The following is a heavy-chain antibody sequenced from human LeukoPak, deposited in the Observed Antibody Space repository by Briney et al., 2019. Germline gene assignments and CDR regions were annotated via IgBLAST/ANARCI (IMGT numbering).Heavy chain of an antibody. D-gene: IGHD3-10*01. V-gene: IGHV3-30-3*01. J-gene: IGHJ5*02. CDR2: ISYDGSNK. Sequence: PGRSLRLSCAASGFTFSSYAMHWVRQAPGKGLEWVAVISYDGSNKYYADSVKGRFTISRDNSKNTLYLQMNSLRAEDTAVYYCARSMVRGVMPLYNWFDPWGQGTLVTVSS. CDR1: GFTFSSYA. CDR3: ARSMVRGVMPLYNWFDP.